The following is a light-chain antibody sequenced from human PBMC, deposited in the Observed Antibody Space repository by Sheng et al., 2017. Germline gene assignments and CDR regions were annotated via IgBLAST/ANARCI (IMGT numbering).Light chain of an antibody. CDR3: QYYGSSGT. CDR1: QSVSSY. V-gene: IGKV3-20*01. CDR2: DAS. J-gene: IGKJ1*01. Sequence: EIVLTQSPATLSLSPGERATLSCRASQSVSSYLAWYQQKPGQAPRLLIYDASNRATGIPDRFSASGSGTHFTLTISRLEPEDFAVYYCQYYGSSGTFGQGTKVEIK.